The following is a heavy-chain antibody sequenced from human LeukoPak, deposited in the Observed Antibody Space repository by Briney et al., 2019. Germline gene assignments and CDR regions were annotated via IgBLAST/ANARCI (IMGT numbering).Heavy chain of an antibody. J-gene: IGHJ5*02. Sequence: GGSLRLSCAASGFTFSSYAMSWVGQGQGKGMEGVSAISGSGGSTYYEDSVKGRFTRARDNGKNNVYLKMNSQRGEDTAVYYCAKDPEPMRTNWFDPWGQGTLVTVSS. CDR3: AKDPEPMRTNWFDP. CDR1: GFTFSSYA. V-gene: IGHV3-23*01. CDR2: ISGSGGST.